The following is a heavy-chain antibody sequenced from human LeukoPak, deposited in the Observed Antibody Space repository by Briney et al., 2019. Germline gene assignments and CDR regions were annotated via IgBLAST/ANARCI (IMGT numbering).Heavy chain of an antibody. CDR2: ISWNSGSI. D-gene: IGHD3-16*01. V-gene: IGHV3-9*01. CDR3: AKDIIPGEPAGVAFDI. J-gene: IGHJ3*02. CDR1: GFTFSDFA. Sequence: GGSLRLSCAASGFTFSDFAMHWVRQAPGKGLEWVSGISWNSGSIGYVDSVKGRFTISRDDAKNSLYLQMNSLRAEDTALYYCAKDIIPGEPAGVAFDIWGQGTMVTVSS.